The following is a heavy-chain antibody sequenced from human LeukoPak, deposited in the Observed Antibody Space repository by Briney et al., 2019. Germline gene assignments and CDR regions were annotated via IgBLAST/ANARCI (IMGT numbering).Heavy chain of an antibody. V-gene: IGHV4-34*01. CDR2: INHSGST. CDR1: GGSFSGYY. J-gene: IGHJ4*02. D-gene: IGHD2-15*01. Sequence: KPSETLSLTCAVYGGSFSGYYWSWIRQPPGKGLEWIGEINHSGSTNYNPSLKSRVTISVDTSKNQFSPKLSSVTAADTAVYYCARGPRSSRFDYWGQGTLVTVSS. CDR3: ARGPRSSRFDY.